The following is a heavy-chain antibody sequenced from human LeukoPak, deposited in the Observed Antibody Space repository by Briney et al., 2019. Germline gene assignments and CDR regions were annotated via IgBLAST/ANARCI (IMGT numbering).Heavy chain of an antibody. CDR2: INHSGST. CDR1: GDSIRSNNYY. Sequence: SETLSLTCTVSGDSIRSNNYYWGWIRQPPGKGLEWIGEINHSGSTNYNPSLKSRVTISVDTSKNQFSLKLSSVTAADTAVYYCARGPVWGSYRPFDYWGQGTLVTVSS. D-gene: IGHD3-16*02. CDR3: ARGPVWGSYRPFDY. J-gene: IGHJ4*02. V-gene: IGHV4-39*07.